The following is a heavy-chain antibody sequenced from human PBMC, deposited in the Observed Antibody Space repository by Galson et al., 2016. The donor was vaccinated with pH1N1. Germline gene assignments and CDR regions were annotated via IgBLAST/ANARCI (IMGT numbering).Heavy chain of an antibody. CDR1: GFTFSSYG. V-gene: IGHV3-30*18. CDR3: EKETITGNLGRFDA. D-gene: IGHD1-14*01. CDR2: ISYHGRNK. J-gene: IGHJ4*02. Sequence: SLRLSCAASGFTFSSYGMHWVRQAPGKGLEWLTFISYHGRNKDYADSVKGRFTISRDNSKKTLFLQMNSLRADDTAIYYCEKETITGNLGRFDAWGQGTLVTVSS.